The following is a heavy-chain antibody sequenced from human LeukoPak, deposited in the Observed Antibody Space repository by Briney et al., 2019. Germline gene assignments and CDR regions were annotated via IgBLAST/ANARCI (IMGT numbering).Heavy chain of an antibody. CDR2: IYYSGST. CDR1: GGSISGYY. V-gene: IGHV4-59*08. CDR3: ARTYYDFWSGYSSGAFDI. D-gene: IGHD3-3*01. J-gene: IGHJ3*02. Sequence: SETLSLTCTVSGGSISGYYWSWIRQPPGKGLEWIGYIYYSGSTNYNPSLKSRVTISVDTSKNQFSLKLSSVTAADTAVYYCARTYYDFWSGYSSGAFDIWGQGTMVTVSS.